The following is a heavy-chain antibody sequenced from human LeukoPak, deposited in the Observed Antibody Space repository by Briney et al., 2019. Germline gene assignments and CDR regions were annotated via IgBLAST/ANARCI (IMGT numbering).Heavy chain of an antibody. V-gene: IGHV3-30*18. CDR3: AKGDEGTAMVSLIDY. D-gene: IGHD5-18*01. J-gene: IGHJ4*02. CDR1: GFTFSSYG. Sequence: GRSLRLSCAASGFTFSSYGMHWVRQAPGKGLEWVAVISYDGSNKYYADSVKGRFTIPRDNSKNTLYLQMNSLRAEDTAVYYCAKGDEGTAMVSLIDYWGQGTLVTVSS. CDR2: ISYDGSNK.